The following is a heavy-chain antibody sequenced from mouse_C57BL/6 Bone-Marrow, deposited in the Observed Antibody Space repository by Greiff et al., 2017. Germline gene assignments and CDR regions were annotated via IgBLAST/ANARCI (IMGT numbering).Heavy chain of an antibody. V-gene: IGHV1-9*01. CDR2: ILPGSGST. CDR3: ARLGGWLLRGACDY. CDR1: GYTFTGYW. J-gene: IGHJ2*01. Sequence: QVQLQQSGAELMKPGASVKLSCKATGYTFTGYWIEWVKQRPGHGLEWIGEILPGSGSTNYNEKFKGKATFTADTSSDTAYMQLSSLTTEDSAIYNWARLGGWLLRGACDYWGQGTTLTVSS. D-gene: IGHD2-3*01.